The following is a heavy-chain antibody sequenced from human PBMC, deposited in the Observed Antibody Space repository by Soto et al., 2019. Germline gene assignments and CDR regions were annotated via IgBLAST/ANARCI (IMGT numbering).Heavy chain of an antibody. Sequence: PGGSLRLSCAASGFTFSSYAMSWVRQAPGKGLEWVSAISGSGGSTYYADSVKGRFTISRDNSKNTLYLQMNSLRAEDTAVYYCAKDKTYCGGDCWVYYYYGMDVWGQGTTVTVSS. CDR3: AKDKTYCGGDCWVYYYYGMDV. D-gene: IGHD2-21*02. CDR2: ISGSGGST. V-gene: IGHV3-23*01. J-gene: IGHJ6*02. CDR1: GFTFSSYA.